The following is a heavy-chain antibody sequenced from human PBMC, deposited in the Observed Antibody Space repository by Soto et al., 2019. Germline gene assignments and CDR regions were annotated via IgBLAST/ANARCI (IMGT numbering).Heavy chain of an antibody. CDR1: GGSISSGDYS. CDR2: IYHSGST. J-gene: IGHJ4*02. CDR3: GRGPSGYSSTSDFDS. D-gene: IGHD6-13*01. Sequence: SETLSLTCAVSGGSISSGDYSWSWIRQPPGKGLEWIGYIYHSGSTYYNPSLKSRVTISIDRSKNHFSLKLSSVTAADTAVYYCGRGPSGYSSTSDFDSRAQRTPLPVSS. V-gene: IGHV4-30-2*01.